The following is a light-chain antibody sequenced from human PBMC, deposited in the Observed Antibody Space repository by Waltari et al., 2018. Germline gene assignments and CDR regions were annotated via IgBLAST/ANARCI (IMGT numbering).Light chain of an antibody. V-gene: IGKV3-20*01. CDR1: QSSTSYC. CDR2: GAS. J-gene: IGKJ4*01. CDR3: QQDGGSPPLT. Sequence: EIVLTQSPGTLSLSPGERATLSCRTSQSSTSYCLAWYQQKPGQAPRLLIYGASSRATGIPDRFSGSGSGTDFTLTISRLEPEDFAVYYCQQDGGSPPLTFGGGTKVEIK.